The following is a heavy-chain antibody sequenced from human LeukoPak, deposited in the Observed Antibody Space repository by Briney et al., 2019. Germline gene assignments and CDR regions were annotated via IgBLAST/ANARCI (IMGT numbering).Heavy chain of an antibody. Sequence: PSETLSLTCTVSGGSISSGGYYWSWIRQPPGKGLEWIGYIYHSGSTYYNPSLKSRVTISVDRSKNQFSLKLSSVTAADTAVYYCAGSGGSTSPVGHAVDYWGQGTLVTVSS. D-gene: IGHD2-2*01. V-gene: IGHV4-30-2*01. CDR2: IYHSGST. J-gene: IGHJ4*02. CDR3: AGSGGSTSPVGHAVDY. CDR1: GGSISSGGYY.